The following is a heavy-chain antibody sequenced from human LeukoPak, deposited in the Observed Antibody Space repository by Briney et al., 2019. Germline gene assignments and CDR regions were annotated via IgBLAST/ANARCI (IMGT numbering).Heavy chain of an antibody. CDR3: STVKGGLNALDV. CDR2: IKSKTDGGTT. V-gene: IGHV3-15*07. Sequence: GGSLRLSCAASGFTFSSYAMHWVRQAPGKGLEWVGRIKSKTDGGTTDFAAPVKGRFTISRDDSKNTLYLQMNSLKIEDAAVYYCSTVKGGLNALDVWGQGTMVTVSS. D-gene: IGHD1-26*01. J-gene: IGHJ3*01. CDR1: GFTFSSYA.